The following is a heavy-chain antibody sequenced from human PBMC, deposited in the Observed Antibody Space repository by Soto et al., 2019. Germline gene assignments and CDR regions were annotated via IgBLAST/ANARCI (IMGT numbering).Heavy chain of an antibody. J-gene: IGHJ4*02. CDR1: GFTVSNYH. Sequence: GGSLRLSCAASGFTVSNYHMNWVRQAPGKGLEWVSSISSSSSYIYYADSVKGRFTISRDNAKNSLYLQMNSLRAEDTAVYYCARDQPGYSYGYGLGYWGQGTLVTVSS. CDR2: ISSSSSYI. CDR3: ARDQPGYSYGYGLGY. V-gene: IGHV3-21*01. D-gene: IGHD5-18*01.